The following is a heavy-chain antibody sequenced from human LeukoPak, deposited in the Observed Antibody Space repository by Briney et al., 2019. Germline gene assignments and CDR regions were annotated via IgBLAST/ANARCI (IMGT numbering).Heavy chain of an antibody. V-gene: IGHV3-30*02. CDR3: AKDSYDFSSGSPRPY. J-gene: IGHJ4*02. CDR2: IRYDGSNK. CDR1: GFTFSSNG. Sequence: GGSLRLSFAASGFTFSSNGMHWVRQAPGKGLEWVAFIRYDGSNKYYADSVKGRFTISRDNSKNTLYLQMNSLRADDTAVYYCAKDSYDFSSGSPRPYWGQGTLVTVSS. D-gene: IGHD3-3*01.